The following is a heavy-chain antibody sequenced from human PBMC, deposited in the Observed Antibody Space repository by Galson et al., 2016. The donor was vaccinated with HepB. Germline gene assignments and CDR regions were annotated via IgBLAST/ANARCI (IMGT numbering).Heavy chain of an antibody. CDR2: ISGSGGST. Sequence: SLRLSCAASGFTFSSYAMSWVRQAPGKGLEWVSAISGSGGSTYYADSVKGRFTISRDNSKNTLYLQMNSLRVEDTAVYYCAKSSRGYCVGGSCQWFYFDSWGHGTLVTVSS. CDR1: GFTFSSYA. D-gene: IGHD2-15*01. CDR3: AKSSRGYCVGGSCQWFYFDS. J-gene: IGHJ4*01. V-gene: IGHV3-23*01.